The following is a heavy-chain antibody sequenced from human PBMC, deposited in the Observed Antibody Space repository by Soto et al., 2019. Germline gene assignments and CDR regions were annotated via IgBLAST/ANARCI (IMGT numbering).Heavy chain of an antibody. CDR3: ARVTIPVGSFDY. CDR1: GGSISSYY. D-gene: IGHD1-26*01. J-gene: IGHJ4*02. CDR2: IYTSGST. V-gene: IGHV4-4*07. Sequence: SETLSLTCTVPGGSISSYYWSWIRQPAGKGLEWIGRIYTSGSTNYNPSLKSRVTMSVDTSKNQFSLKLSSVTAADTAVYYCARVTIPVGSFDYWGQGTLVTVSS.